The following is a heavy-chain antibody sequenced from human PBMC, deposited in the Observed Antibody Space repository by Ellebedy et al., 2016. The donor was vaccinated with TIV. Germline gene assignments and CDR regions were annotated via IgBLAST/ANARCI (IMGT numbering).Heavy chain of an antibody. CDR3: ASASRSSFGY. Sequence: GESLKISCAVSGFTFSSYWMSWVRQAPGKGPEWVAIIKQDGSEKYYVDSMKGRFTISRDNAKNSLYLQTNSLRAEDTAVYYCASASRSSFGYWGQGTLVSVSS. D-gene: IGHD6-6*01. CDR2: IKQDGSEK. J-gene: IGHJ4*02. CDR1: GFTFSSYW. V-gene: IGHV3-7*03.